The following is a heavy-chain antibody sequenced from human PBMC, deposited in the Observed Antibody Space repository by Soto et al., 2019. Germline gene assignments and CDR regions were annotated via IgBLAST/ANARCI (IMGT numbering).Heavy chain of an antibody. D-gene: IGHD1-26*01. CDR1: GYTFTSQN. CDR3: ISTLGARFDY. J-gene: IGHJ4*02. Sequence: ASVKVSCKASGYTFTSQNMHWVRQAPGQGLEWMGVIDPSIGTTTYAQKFQGRVTMTSDTSTSSVYMEVSSLRSEDTAVYYCISTLGARFDYWGQGTLVTVSS. V-gene: IGHV1-46*03. CDR2: IDPSIGTT.